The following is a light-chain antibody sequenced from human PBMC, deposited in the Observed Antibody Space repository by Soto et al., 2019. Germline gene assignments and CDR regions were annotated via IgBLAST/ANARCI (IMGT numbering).Light chain of an antibody. CDR1: QSVSSSY. CDR3: QQYGSSPWGT. CDR2: GAS. Sequence: EIVLTQSPGTLSLSPGERATLSCRASQSVSSSYLAWYQQKPGQAPRLLIYGASSRATGIPDRFSGSGSGTDFTLTISRLEPEDFALYYCQQYGSSPWGTFGQGTKVEIK. V-gene: IGKV3-20*01. J-gene: IGKJ1*01.